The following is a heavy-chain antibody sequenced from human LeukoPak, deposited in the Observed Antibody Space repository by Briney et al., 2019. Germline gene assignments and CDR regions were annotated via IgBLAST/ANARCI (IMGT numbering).Heavy chain of an antibody. Sequence: SETLSLTCTGSGGSISSYYWSWIRQPPGKGLEWIGYIYYSGSTNYNPSLKSRVTISVDTSKNQFSLKLSSVTAADTAVYYCARSRGYSYGTTFLDYWGQGTLVTVSS. CDR1: GGSISSYY. CDR2: IYYSGST. J-gene: IGHJ4*02. CDR3: ARSRGYSYGTTFLDY. D-gene: IGHD5-18*01. V-gene: IGHV4-59*08.